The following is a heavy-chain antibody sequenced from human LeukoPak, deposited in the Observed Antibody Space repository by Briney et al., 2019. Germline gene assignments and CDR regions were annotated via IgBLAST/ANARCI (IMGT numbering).Heavy chain of an antibody. D-gene: IGHD5-12*01. CDR2: IYHSGST. CDR1: GGSISSGGYS. V-gene: IGHV4-30-2*05. Sequence: PSESLSLTCAVSGGSISSGGYSWSWIRQPPGKGLEWIGYIYHSGSTCYNPSLKSRVTISVDTSKNQFSLKLSSVTAADTAVYYCARTPQWLRAPYNWFDPWGQGTLVTVSS. J-gene: IGHJ5*02. CDR3: ARTPQWLRAPYNWFDP.